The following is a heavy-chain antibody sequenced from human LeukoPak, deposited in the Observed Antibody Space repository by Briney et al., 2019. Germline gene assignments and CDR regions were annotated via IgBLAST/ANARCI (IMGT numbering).Heavy chain of an antibody. V-gene: IGHV3-30*03. Sequence: PGRSLRLSCAASGFTFSSYGMHWVRQAPGKGLEWVAVISYDGSNKYYADSVKGRFTISRDNSKNTLYLQMNSLRAEDTAVYYCARLAGRDYYGMDVWGQGTTVTASS. CDR3: ARLAGRDYYGMDV. J-gene: IGHJ6*02. CDR2: ISYDGSNK. CDR1: GFTFSSYG.